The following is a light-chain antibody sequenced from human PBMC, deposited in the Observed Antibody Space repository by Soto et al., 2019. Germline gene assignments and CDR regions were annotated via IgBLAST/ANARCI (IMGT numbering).Light chain of an antibody. Sequence: VVMRQSPLSLPVTLGRPASMSXRSSRSLLSSDGNTDLNWXQQRPGXSPRXXXYKXSNRDSGGPDRLSGSGSANDFTLKISRVEAEDCGVYYSMQGTHGPTPFGQGTKVAIK. J-gene: IGKJ1*01. CDR1: RSLLSSDGNTD. V-gene: IGKV2-30*01. CDR3: MQGTHGPTP. CDR2: KXS.